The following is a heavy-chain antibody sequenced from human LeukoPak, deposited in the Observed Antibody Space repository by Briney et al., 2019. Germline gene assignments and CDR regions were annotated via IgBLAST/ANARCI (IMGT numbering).Heavy chain of an antibody. Sequence: PGGSLRLSCAASGFTFHDYDMSWVRQSPGKGLEWVSGINWNGDRTGYADSVKGRFTISRDNAKKSLYLQMNSLRAEDTALYYCARRDYYGSGSPDFWGQGTLSPSPQ. CDR2: INWNGDRT. CDR3: ARRDYYGSGSPDF. V-gene: IGHV3-20*04. D-gene: IGHD3-10*01. CDR1: GFTFHDYD. J-gene: IGHJ4*02.